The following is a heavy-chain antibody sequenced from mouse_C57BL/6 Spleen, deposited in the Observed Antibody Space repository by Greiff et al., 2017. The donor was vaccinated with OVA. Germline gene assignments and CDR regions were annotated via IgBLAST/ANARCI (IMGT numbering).Heavy chain of an antibody. CDR3: ARRYYGSSYAMDY. Sequence: QVQLQQPGTELVKPGASVKLSCKASGYTFTSYWMHWVKQRPGQGLEWIGNINPSNGGTNYNEKFKRKATLTVDKSSSTAYMKLIILTSEGSAVYYCARRYYGSSYAMDYWGQGTSVTVSS. V-gene: IGHV1-53*01. CDR1: GYTFTSYW. CDR2: INPSNGGT. D-gene: IGHD1-1*01. J-gene: IGHJ4*01.